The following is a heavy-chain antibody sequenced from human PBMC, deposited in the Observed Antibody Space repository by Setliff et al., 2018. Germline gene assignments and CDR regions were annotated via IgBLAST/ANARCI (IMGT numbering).Heavy chain of an antibody. CDR1: GGSIISGDYY. CDR2: IYSSGYT. V-gene: IGHV4-30-4*08. Sequence: PSETLSLTCTVSGGSIISGDYYWSWIRQHPGKGLEWIGYIYSSGYTYYNPSLKSRLTLSVDTSKNQFSLKLTSVTAADTAVYYCARTGTYRYFDSWGQGSRVTVSS. J-gene: IGHJ4*02. CDR3: ARTGTYRYFDS. D-gene: IGHD1-7*01.